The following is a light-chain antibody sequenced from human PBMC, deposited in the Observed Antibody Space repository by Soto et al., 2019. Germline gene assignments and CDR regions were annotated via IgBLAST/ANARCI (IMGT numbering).Light chain of an antibody. V-gene: IGKV1-5*01. CDR3: QQYNSYSWT. CDR1: QSISSW. J-gene: IGKJ1*01. Sequence: DIPMTQSPSTLSASVGDRVTITCRASQSISSWLAWYQQKPGKAPKLLIYDASSVESGVPSRFSGSGSGTEFTLTISSLQPDDFANYYCQQYNSYSWTFGQGTKVEIK. CDR2: DAS.